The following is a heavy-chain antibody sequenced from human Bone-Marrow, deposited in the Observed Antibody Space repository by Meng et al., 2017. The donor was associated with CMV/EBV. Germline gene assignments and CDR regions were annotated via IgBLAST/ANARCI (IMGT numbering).Heavy chain of an antibody. D-gene: IGHD2-2*01. Sequence: GESLKISCAASGFTFSSYWMSWVRQAPGKGLEWVANIKQDGSEKYYVDSVKGRFTISRDNAKNSLYLQMNSLRAEDTAVYYCARVRLVPGTDNYYYYYGMDVWGQGTTVTVSS. CDR2: IKQDGSEK. V-gene: IGHV3-7*01. CDR3: ARVRLVPGTDNYYYYYGMDV. J-gene: IGHJ6*01. CDR1: GFTFSSYW.